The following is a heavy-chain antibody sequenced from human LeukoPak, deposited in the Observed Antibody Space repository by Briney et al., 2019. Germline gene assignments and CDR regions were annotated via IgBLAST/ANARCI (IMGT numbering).Heavy chain of an antibody. V-gene: IGHV3-74*01. Sequence: PGGSLRLSCVASGFTFRSYGIHWLRQDPGKGLVWVSRINSDGSARSYADSVRGRFTISRDSAENSVYLQMNSLRSEDTAFYYCAREYFGQRVYATFDHWGQGTLVTVSS. CDR1: GFTFRSYG. D-gene: IGHD2-8*01. CDR2: INSDGSAR. J-gene: IGHJ4*02. CDR3: AREYFGQRVYATFDH.